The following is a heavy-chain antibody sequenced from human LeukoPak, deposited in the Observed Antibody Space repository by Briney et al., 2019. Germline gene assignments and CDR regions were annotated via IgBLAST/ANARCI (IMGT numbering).Heavy chain of an antibody. D-gene: IGHD6-13*01. CDR2: IKSKTDGGTT. J-gene: IGHJ3*02. CDR3: TTDLEQQLVLSGDAFDI. V-gene: IGHV3-15*01. Sequence: GGSLRLSCAVFGSGFPFSNAWMSWVRQAPGKGLEWVGRIKSKTDGGTTDYAAPVKGRFTISRDDSKNTLYLQMNSLKTEDTAVYYCTTDLEQQLVLSGDAFDIWGQGTMVTVSS. CDR1: GFPFSNAW.